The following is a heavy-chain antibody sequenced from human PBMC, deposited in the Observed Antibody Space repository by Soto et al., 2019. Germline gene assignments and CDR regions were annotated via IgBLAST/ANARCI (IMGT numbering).Heavy chain of an antibody. V-gene: IGHV3-11*01. D-gene: IGHD4-17*01. CDR1: GFTFSDYY. CDR3: ARPPDTTVTTDYYYYYMDV. Sequence: GGSLRLSCAASGFTFSDYYMSWIRQAPGKGLEWVSYISSSGSTIYYADSVKGRFTIPRDNAKNSLYLQMNSLRAEDTAVYYCARPPDTTVTTDYYYYYMDVWGKGTTVTVSS. CDR2: ISSSGSTI. J-gene: IGHJ6*03.